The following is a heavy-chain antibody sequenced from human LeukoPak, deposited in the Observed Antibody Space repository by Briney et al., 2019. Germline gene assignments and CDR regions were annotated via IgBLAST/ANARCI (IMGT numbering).Heavy chain of an antibody. CDR2: INPSGGST. J-gene: IGHJ4*02. CDR1: GGTFSSYA. Sequence: ASVKVSCKASGGTFSSYAISWVRQAPGQGLEWMGIINPSGGSTSYAQKFQGRVTMTRDTSTSTVYMELSSLRSEDTAVYYCARDLLRSPIFGVVIGGIDYWGQGTLVTVSS. D-gene: IGHD3-3*01. CDR3: ARDLLRSPIFGVVIGGIDY. V-gene: IGHV1-46*01.